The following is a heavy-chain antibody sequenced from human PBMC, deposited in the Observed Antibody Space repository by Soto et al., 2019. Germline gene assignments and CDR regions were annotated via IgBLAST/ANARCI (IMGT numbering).Heavy chain of an antibody. V-gene: IGHV3-23*01. Sequence: EVQLLESGGGLVQPGGSLRLSCAASGFTFSSYAMSWVRQAPGKGLEWVSVISGSGDSTYYADSVRGRFTISRDNSKTTLYLQMNSLRAEDTAVYYCEKDRDGAAAGPTKSYGMDVWGQGTTVTVAS. D-gene: IGHD6-13*01. CDR1: GFTFSSYA. CDR2: ISGSGDST. J-gene: IGHJ6*02. CDR3: EKDRDGAAAGPTKSYGMDV.